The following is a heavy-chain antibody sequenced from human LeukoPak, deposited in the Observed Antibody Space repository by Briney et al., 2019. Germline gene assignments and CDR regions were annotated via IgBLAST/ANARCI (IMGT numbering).Heavy chain of an antibody. CDR2: INHSGST. CDR3: ARGLNDSWTGENY. Sequence: PSETLSLTCRVYGGSFSGYYWSWIRQPPGKGLEWIGEINHSGSTNYNPSLESRVTIPLDTSKSQFSLKVRYVTAADTAVYYCARGLNDSWTGENYWGQGTLVTVSS. D-gene: IGHD3-3*01. CDR1: GGSFSGYY. V-gene: IGHV4-34*01. J-gene: IGHJ4*02.